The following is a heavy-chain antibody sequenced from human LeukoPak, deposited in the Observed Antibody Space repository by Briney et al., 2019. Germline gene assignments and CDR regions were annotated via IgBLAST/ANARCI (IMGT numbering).Heavy chain of an antibody. J-gene: IGHJ4*02. CDR2: IFYSGST. Sequence: PSETLSLTCTVSGVSISSSSYYWGWIRQPPGKGLEWIGSIFYSGSTYYNPSLKSRVTMSVDTSKNQFSLKLSSVTAADTAVYYCARERGRSGWYTYWGQGTLVTVSS. CDR3: ARERGRSGWYTY. D-gene: IGHD6-19*01. CDR1: GVSISSSSYY. V-gene: IGHV4-39*07.